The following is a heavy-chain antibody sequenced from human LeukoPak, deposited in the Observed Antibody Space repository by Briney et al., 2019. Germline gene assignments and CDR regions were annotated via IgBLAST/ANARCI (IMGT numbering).Heavy chain of an antibody. V-gene: IGHV3-30-3*01. Sequence: GGSLRLSCAASGFTFSTYAMHWVRQAPGKGLEWVAVISYDGSNKYYADSVKGRFTISRDNSKNTLYLQMNSLRAEDTAVYYCARDRIVVVPAAMEVAYWGQGTLVTVSS. J-gene: IGHJ4*02. D-gene: IGHD2-2*01. CDR3: ARDRIVVVPAAMEVAY. CDR1: GFTFSTYA. CDR2: ISYDGSNK.